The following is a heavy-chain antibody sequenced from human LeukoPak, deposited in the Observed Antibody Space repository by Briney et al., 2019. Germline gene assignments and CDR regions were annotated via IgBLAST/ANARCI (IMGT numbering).Heavy chain of an antibody. V-gene: IGHV3-48*03. J-gene: IGHJ6*04. Sequence: GGSLRLSCAASGFTFSSYEMNWVRQAPGRGLEWVSYISSSGSTIYYADSVKGRFTISRDNAKNSLYLQTNSLRAEDTAVYYCAELGITMIGGVWGKGTTVTISS. CDR1: GFTFSSYE. CDR3: AELGITMIGGV. CDR2: ISSSGSTI. D-gene: IGHD3-10*02.